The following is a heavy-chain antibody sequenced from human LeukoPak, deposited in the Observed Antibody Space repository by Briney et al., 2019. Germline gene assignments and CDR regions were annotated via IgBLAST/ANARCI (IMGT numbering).Heavy chain of an antibody. Sequence: GGSLRLSCAASGFTFSSYSMNWVRQAPGKGLEWVSYISSSSSTIYYADSVKGRFTISRDNAKNTLYLQMNSLRAEDTAVYYCARADYYDSSGYHRLNYFDYWGQGTLVTVSS. CDR3: ARADYYDSSGYHRLNYFDY. V-gene: IGHV3-48*04. CDR1: GFTFSSYS. J-gene: IGHJ4*02. D-gene: IGHD3-22*01. CDR2: ISSSSSTI.